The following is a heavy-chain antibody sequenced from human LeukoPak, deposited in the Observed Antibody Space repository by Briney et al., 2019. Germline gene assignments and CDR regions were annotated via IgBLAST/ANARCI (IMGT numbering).Heavy chain of an antibody. D-gene: IGHD3-3*01. V-gene: IGHV3-23*01. CDR3: AKGAYYDFWSGYYY. J-gene: IGHJ4*02. CDR1: GFTFSSYA. Sequence: GGSLRLSCAASGFTFSSYAMSWVRQAPGEGLEWVSAISGSGGSTYYADSVKGRFTISRDNSKNTLYLQMNSLRAEDTAVYYCAKGAYYDFWSGYYYWGQGTLVTVSS. CDR2: ISGSGGST.